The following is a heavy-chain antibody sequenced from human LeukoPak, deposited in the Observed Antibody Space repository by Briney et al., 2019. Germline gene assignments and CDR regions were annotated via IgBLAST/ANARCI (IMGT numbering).Heavy chain of an antibody. Sequence: GGSLRLSCAASGFTFSNYEMNWVRQAPGKGLEWIAHISGSGATIYYADSVKGRFTISRDNAKNSVYLQMNSLRAEDTAVYYCARDNIAVAGTSPHHFDYWGQGTLVTVSS. D-gene: IGHD6-19*01. V-gene: IGHV3-48*03. CDR1: GFTFSNYE. J-gene: IGHJ4*02. CDR3: ARDNIAVAGTSPHHFDY. CDR2: ISGSGATI.